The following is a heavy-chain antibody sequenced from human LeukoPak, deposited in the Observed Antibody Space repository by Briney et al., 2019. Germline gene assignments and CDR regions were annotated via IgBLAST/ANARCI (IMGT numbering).Heavy chain of an antibody. V-gene: IGHV3-21*01. CDR2: ISSSSSYI. CDR1: GFTFSSYS. CDR3: ARDGLRFDAFDI. J-gene: IGHJ3*02. D-gene: IGHD5-12*01. Sequence: GGSLRLSCAASGFTFSSYSMNWVRQAPGKGLEWVSSISSSSSYIYYADSVKGRFTISRDNAKNSLYLQMNSLRAEDTAVYYCARDGLRFDAFDIWGQGTMVTVSS.